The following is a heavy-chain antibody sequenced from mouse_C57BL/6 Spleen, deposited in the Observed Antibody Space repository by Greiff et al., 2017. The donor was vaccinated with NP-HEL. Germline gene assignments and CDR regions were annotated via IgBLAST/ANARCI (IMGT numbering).Heavy chain of an antibody. CDR1: GFNIKNTY. Sequence: DVKLQESVAELVRPGASVKLSCTASGFNIKNTYMHWVKQRPEQGLEWIGRIDPANGNTKYAPKFQGKATITADTSSNTAYLQLSSLTSEDTAIYYWARETLTTVVGFDDWGQGTTLTVSS. CDR3: ARETLTTVVGFDD. CDR2: IDPANGNT. V-gene: IGHV14-3*01. D-gene: IGHD1-1*01. J-gene: IGHJ2*01.